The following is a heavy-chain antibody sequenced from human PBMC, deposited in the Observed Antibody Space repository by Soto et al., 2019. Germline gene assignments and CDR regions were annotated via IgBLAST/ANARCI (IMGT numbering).Heavy chain of an antibody. CDR3: ATARYDFWSGYYTNDAFDI. CDR1: GYTLTELS. J-gene: IGHJ3*02. V-gene: IGHV1-24*01. Sequence: ASVKVSCKVSGYTLTELSMHGVRQAPGKGLEWMGGFDPEDGETIYAQKFQGRVTMTEDTSTDTAYMELSSLRSEDTAVYYCATARYDFWSGYYTNDAFDICGQGTMVTVSS. D-gene: IGHD3-3*01. CDR2: FDPEDGET.